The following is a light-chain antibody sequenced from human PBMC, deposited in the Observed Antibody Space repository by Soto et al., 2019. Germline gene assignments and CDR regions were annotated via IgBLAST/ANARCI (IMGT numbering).Light chain of an antibody. CDR1: SSNIGAGYD. CDR2: ANS. V-gene: IGLV1-40*01. J-gene: IGLJ2*01. CDR3: QAYDSSLSGSV. Sequence: QSVLTQPPSVSGAPGQRVTISCTGSSSNIGAGYDVHWYQQLPGTAPKLLIYANSTRPSGLPDRFSASKSGTSASLAITGLHAEDEDDYYCQAYDSSLSGSVFGGGTKLTVL.